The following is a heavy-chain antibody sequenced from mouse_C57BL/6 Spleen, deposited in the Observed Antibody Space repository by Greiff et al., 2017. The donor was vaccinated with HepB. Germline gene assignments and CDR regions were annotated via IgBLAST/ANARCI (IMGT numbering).Heavy chain of an antibody. CDR2: IYPGSGST. Sequence: QVQLQQPGAELVKPGASVKMSCKASGYTFTSYWITWVKQRPGQGLEWIGDIYPGSGSTNYNEKFKSKATLTVDTSSSTAYMQLSSLTSEDSAVYYCAGRSYYYGSSLDYWGQGTTLTVSS. D-gene: IGHD1-1*01. V-gene: IGHV1-55*01. CDR3: AGRSYYYGSSLDY. CDR1: GYTFTSYW. J-gene: IGHJ2*01.